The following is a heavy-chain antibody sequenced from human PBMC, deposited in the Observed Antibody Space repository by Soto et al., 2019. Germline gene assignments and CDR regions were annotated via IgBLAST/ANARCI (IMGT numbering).Heavy chain of an antibody. J-gene: IGHJ4*02. D-gene: IGHD2-15*01. CDR1: GGSITTGGYY. CDR2: RYYSEST. Sequence: SETLSLTCTVSGGSITTGGYYWSWIRQLPGKGLEWIGHRYYSESTYYNPSLKSRVSISLDTSKNQFSLKLSFVTAADTAMYYCARTKCSGGSCYSWSLDYWGQGTLVTVSS. V-gene: IGHV4-31*03. CDR3: ARTKCSGGSCYSWSLDY.